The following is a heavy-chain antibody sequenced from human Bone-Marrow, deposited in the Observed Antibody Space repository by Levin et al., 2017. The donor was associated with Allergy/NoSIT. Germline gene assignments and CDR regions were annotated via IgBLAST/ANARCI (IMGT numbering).Heavy chain of an antibody. D-gene: IGHD3-10*01. CDR1: GGSVSSGDYY. Sequence: SETLSLTCTVSGGSVSSGDYYWTWIRQSPGKGLEWIGSIYYSVNTNYNASLKSRISISVDTSKNQLSLKLYSVTAADTAVYYCAAKRGIGSAYYLQYWGQGSLVTVSS. V-gene: IGHV4-30-4*01. CDR2: IYYSVNT. J-gene: IGHJ4*02. CDR3: AAKRGIGSAYYLQY.